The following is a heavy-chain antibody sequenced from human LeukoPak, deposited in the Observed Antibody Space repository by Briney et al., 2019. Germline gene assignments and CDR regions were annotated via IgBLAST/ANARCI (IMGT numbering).Heavy chain of an antibody. V-gene: IGHV3-11*01. D-gene: IGHD6-6*01. Sequence: GGSLRLSCAASGFTFSDYYMSWIRQAPGKGLEWVSYISSSGSTIYYADSVKGQFTISRDNAKNSLYLQMNSLRAEDTAVYYCARDASYSSSSSAALGYWGQGTLVTVSS. CDR1: GFTFSDYY. CDR3: ARDASYSSSSSAALGY. CDR2: ISSSGSTI. J-gene: IGHJ1*01.